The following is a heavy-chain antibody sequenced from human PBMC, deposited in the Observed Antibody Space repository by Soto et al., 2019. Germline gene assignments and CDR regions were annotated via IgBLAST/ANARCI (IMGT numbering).Heavy chain of an antibody. CDR1: GYTLTELS. D-gene: IGHD3-10*01. CDR3: ATGDYYGSGRVLSEDRFDD. CDR2: FDPEDGET. Sequence: GASVKVSCKVSGYTLTELSMHWVRQAPGKGLEWMGGFDPEDGETIYAQKFQGRVTMTEDTSTDTAYMELSSLRSEDTAVYYCATGDYYGSGRVLSEDRFDDWGQGTLVTVSS. J-gene: IGHJ4*02. V-gene: IGHV1-24*01.